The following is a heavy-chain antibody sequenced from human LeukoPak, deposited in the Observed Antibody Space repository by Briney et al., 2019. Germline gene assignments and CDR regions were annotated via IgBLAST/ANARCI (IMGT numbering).Heavy chain of an antibody. V-gene: IGHV4-39*01. D-gene: IGHD2-2*02. Sequence: SETLSLTCTVSGGSISSSSYYWGWIRQPPGKGLEWFGGIYYSGSTYYNPSLKSRVTISVDTSKNQFSLKLSFVTAADTAVYYCASPIEVVPAAIFHFDYWGRGTLVTVSS. CDR1: GGSISSSSYY. CDR3: ASPIEVVPAAIFHFDY. J-gene: IGHJ4*02. CDR2: IYYSGST.